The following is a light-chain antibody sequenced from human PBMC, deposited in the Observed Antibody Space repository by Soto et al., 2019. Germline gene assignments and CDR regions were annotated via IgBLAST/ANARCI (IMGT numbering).Light chain of an antibody. V-gene: IGKV3-20*01. CDR2: GAS. CDR1: QSVSGNY. Sequence: EIVLTQSPGTLSLSPGGRATLSCRASQSVSGNYLAWYQQKFGQAPRLLIYGASSRATGIPDRFSGSGSGTDSTLTISRVETEDFAVYYCQKYGGSPLLTFGGGTRVEIK. J-gene: IGKJ4*01. CDR3: QKYGGSPLLT.